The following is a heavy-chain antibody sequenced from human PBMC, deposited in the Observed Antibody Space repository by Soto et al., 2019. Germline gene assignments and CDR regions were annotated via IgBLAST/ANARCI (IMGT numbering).Heavy chain of an antibody. V-gene: IGHV4-59*01. Sequence: QVQLQESGPGLVKPSETLSLTCTVSGGSISSYYWSWIRQPPGKGLEWIGYIYYSGSTNYNPSLKSRVTISVDTSKNQFSLKLSSVTAADTAVYYCARGALTTYFDYWGQGTTVTVSS. CDR1: GGSISSYY. CDR2: IYYSGST. CDR3: ARGALTTYFDY. J-gene: IGHJ4*03.